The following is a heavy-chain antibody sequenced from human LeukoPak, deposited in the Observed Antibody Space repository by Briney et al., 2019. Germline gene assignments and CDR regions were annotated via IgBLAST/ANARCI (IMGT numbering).Heavy chain of an antibody. CDR1: GGSISSYC. J-gene: IGHJ5*02. D-gene: IGHD6-13*01. CDR2: IYYSGST. CDR3: ARDGSSWAGGWFDP. Sequence: SETLSPTCTVSGGSISSYCWSWIRQPPGKGLEWIGYIYYSGSTNYNPSLKSRVTILVDTSKNQFSLKLSSVTAADTAVYYCARDGSSWAGGWFDPWGQGTLVTVSP. V-gene: IGHV4-59*01.